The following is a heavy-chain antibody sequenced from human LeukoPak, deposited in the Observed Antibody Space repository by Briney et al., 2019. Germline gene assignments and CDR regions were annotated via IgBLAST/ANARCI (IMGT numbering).Heavy chain of an antibody. D-gene: IGHD1-26*01. J-gene: IGHJ4*02. V-gene: IGHV1-69*01. CDR2: IIPIFGTA. CDR1: GGTFSSYA. Sequence: GASVKVSCKASGGTFSSYAISWVRQAPGQGLEWMGGIIPIFGTANYAQKFQGRVTITADEPTSTAYMELSSLRSEDTAVYYCASSLVGATRDYYFDYWGQGTLVTVSS. CDR3: ASSLVGATRDYYFDY.